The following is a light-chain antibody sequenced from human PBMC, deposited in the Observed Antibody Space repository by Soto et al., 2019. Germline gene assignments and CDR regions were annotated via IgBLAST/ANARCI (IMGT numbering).Light chain of an antibody. V-gene: IGLV2-14*01. CDR2: EVT. J-gene: IGLJ1*01. CDR1: TSDVGGYNY. CDR3: GSYTGSITYV. Sequence: QTALTQPASVSGSLGQSITISCTGTTSDVGGYNYVSWYQQHPGKAPILMIYEVTNRPSGVSNRFSGSKSGNTASLTISGLQVEDEAEYFCGSYTGSITYVFGPGTKVIVL.